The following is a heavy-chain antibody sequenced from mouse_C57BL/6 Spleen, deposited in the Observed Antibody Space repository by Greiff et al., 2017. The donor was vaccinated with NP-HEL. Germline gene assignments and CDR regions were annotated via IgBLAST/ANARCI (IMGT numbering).Heavy chain of an antibody. J-gene: IGHJ4*01. D-gene: IGHD2-5*01. CDR2: INPNNGGT. CDR1: GYTFTDYY. Sequence: EVQLQQSGPELVKPGASVKISCKASGYTFTDYYMNWVKQSHGKSLEWIGDINPNNGGTSYNQKFKGKATLTVDKSSSTAYMELRSLTSEDSAVYYCARSLYYYSNYGYAMDYWGQGTSVTVSS. CDR3: ARSLYYYSNYGYAMDY. V-gene: IGHV1-26*01.